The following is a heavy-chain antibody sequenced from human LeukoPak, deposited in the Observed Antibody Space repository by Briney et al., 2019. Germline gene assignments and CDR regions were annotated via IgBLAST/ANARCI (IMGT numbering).Heavy chain of an antibody. Sequence: SETLSLTCTVSGGSISTYYWSWIRRPPGKGLEWIAYIHASGPTNYNPSLKSRITISVDTSKNQFSLRLSSVTAADTAVYYCARHDAGIAARPFDNWGQGTLVTVSS. V-gene: IGHV4-4*09. J-gene: IGHJ4*02. CDR1: GGSISTYY. CDR2: IHASGPT. D-gene: IGHD6-6*01. CDR3: ARHDAGIAARPFDN.